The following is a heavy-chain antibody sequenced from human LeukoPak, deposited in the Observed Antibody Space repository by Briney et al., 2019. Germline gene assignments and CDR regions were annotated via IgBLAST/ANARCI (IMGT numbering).Heavy chain of an antibody. Sequence: ASVKVSCTASGYTFTSYDINWVRQATGQGLEWMGWMNPNSGNTGYAQKFQERVTITRDMSTSTVYMELSSLRSEDTAVYYCAASGFGFGELPSYYYYYMDVWGKGTTVTISS. CDR2: MNPNSGNT. J-gene: IGHJ6*03. CDR3: AASGFGFGELPSYYYYYMDV. CDR1: GYTFTSYD. V-gene: IGHV1-8*03. D-gene: IGHD3-10*01.